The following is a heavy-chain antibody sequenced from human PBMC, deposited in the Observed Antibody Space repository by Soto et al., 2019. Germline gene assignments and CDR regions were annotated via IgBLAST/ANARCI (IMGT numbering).Heavy chain of an antibody. CDR3: ATAGYCGGDCYRWFDP. CDR2: INGGDGTT. D-gene: IGHD2-21*02. J-gene: IGHJ5*02. Sequence: QVQLVQSGAEEKQPGASVKVSCKASGYTFTTYAMHWVRLAPGQGLEWMGWINGGDGTTKYSQKFQGRVTITTDTSANTAYMELSSLRSEDTAVYYCATAGYCGGDCYRWFDPWGQGTLVTVSS. V-gene: IGHV1-3*05. CDR1: GYTFTTYA.